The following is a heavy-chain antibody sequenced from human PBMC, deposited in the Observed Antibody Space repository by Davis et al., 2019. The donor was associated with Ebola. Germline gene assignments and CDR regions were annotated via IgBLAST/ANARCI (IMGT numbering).Heavy chain of an antibody. V-gene: IGHV3-7*01. CDR2: IKQDGGEK. CDR1: GFTFSSYW. D-gene: IGHD5-12*01. Sequence: GESLKISCAASGFTFSSYWMNWVRQAPGKGLEWVANIKQDGGEKFYVDSVKGRFTISRDNAKNSLYLQMNSLRAEDTAVYYCVRDSGYYSHDYWGHGTLVTVSS. J-gene: IGHJ4*01. CDR3: VRDSGYYSHDY.